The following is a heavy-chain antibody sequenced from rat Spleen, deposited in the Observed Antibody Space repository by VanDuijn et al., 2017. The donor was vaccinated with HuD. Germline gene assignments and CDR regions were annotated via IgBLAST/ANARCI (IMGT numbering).Heavy chain of an antibody. Sequence: EVQLVESGGGLVQPGRSLKLSCITSGFTFNYYWMTWIRQAPGKGLEWVASITNAAGKVYYPDSVKGRFTISRDTAQNTLYLQMDSLRSEDMATYYCVRQGYLRDWYFDFWGPGTMVTVSS. J-gene: IGHJ1*01. CDR2: ITNAAGKV. CDR3: VRQGYLRDWYFDF. V-gene: IGHV5-31*01. CDR1: GFTFNYYW. D-gene: IGHD2-7*01.